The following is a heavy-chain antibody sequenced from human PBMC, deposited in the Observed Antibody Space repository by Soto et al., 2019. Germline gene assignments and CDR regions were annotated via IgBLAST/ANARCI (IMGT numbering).Heavy chain of an antibody. CDR2: IDPSDSYT. V-gene: IGHV5-10-1*01. CDR3: ARDTYYYGSGSYRGMDV. Sequence: GESLKISCKGSGYSFTSYWISWVRQMPGKGLEWMGRIDPSDSYTNYSPSFQGHVTISADKSISTAYLQWSSLKASDTAMYYCARDTYYYGSGSYRGMDVWGQATTLTVSS. D-gene: IGHD3-10*01. J-gene: IGHJ6*01. CDR1: GYSFTSYW.